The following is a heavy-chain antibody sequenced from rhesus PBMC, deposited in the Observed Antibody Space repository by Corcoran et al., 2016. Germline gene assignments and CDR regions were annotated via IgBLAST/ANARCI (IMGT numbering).Heavy chain of an antibody. Sequence: QLQLQESGPGLVKPSETLSLTCAVSGGSFSGNYWSWIRQPPGKGLEWSGRMAGRGGSTNCNPSLKSRVTISTDTSKNQLSLNLNSVTAADTAVYFCARNYGTFFDHWGQGVLVTISS. D-gene: IGHD4-29*01. V-gene: IGHV4-173*01. CDR3: ARNYGTFFDH. CDR1: GGSFSGNY. J-gene: IGHJ4*01. CDR2: MAGRGGST.